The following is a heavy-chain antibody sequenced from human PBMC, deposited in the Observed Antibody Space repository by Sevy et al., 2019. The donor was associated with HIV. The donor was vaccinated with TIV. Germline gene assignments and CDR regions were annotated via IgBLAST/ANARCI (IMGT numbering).Heavy chain of an antibody. Sequence: GGSLGLSCAASGFTFSGSAMHWVRQASGKGLEWVGRIRSKANSYATAYAASVKGRFTISRDDSKNTAYLQMNSLKTEDTAVYYCTRPPGYSYGYYDYWGQGTLVTVSS. V-gene: IGHV3-73*01. CDR1: GFTFSGSA. D-gene: IGHD5-18*01. J-gene: IGHJ4*02. CDR2: IRSKANSYAT. CDR3: TRPPGYSYGYYDY.